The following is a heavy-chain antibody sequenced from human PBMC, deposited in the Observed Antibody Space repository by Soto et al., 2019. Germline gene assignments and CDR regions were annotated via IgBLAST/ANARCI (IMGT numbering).Heavy chain of an antibody. Sequence: GALRIFCSVSGFNFSSYAMLWVRKATEKGLAYVSSITSNGSSTYYPDSVKGRFTISRDNYKNTLNLQMSSLTTEDSAVYYCVKDRWVDYLGQGILGPGS. V-gene: IGHV3-64D*06. CDR3: VKDRWVDY. D-gene: IGHD6-13*01. CDR2: ITSNGSST. J-gene: IGHJ4*02. CDR1: GFNFSSYA.